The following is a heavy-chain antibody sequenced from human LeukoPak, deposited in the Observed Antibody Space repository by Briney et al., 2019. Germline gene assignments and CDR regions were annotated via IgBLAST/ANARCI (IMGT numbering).Heavy chain of an antibody. V-gene: IGHV1-18*01. CDR1: GYTFTSYG. D-gene: IGHD2-2*01. CDR2: ISAYNGNT. J-gene: IGHJ4*02. CDR3: ARVTIPIVVVPAAMRVPDY. Sequence: ASVKVSCKASGYTFTSYGISWVRQAPGQGLEWMGWISAYNGNTNYAQKLQGRVTMTTDTSTSTAYMELRSLRSDDTAVYYCARVTIPIVVVPAAMRVPDYWGQGTLVTVSS.